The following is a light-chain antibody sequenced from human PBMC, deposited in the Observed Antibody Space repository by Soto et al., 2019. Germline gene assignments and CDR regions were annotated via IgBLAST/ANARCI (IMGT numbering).Light chain of an antibody. CDR1: QSVTSSY. V-gene: IGKV3-20*01. CDR2: GAS. J-gene: IGKJ4*01. Sequence: EIVLTQSPGALSLSPGERATLSCRASQSVTSSYLAWYQQKPGQAPRLLIYGASSRATAILDRFSGTGSGTDFTLTISRLEPEDFAVYYCQQYGSSPPLTFGGGTKVEIK. CDR3: QQYGSSPPLT.